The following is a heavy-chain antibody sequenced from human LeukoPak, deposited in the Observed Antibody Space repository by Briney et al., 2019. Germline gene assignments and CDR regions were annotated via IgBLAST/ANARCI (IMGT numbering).Heavy chain of an antibody. Sequence: SETLSLTCTVSGGSISSYYWSWIRQPPGKGLEWIGYIYYSGSTNYNPSLKSRVTISVDTSKNQFSLKLSSVTAADTAVYYCARPPYYYGSGSPGLYYYYYYGMDVWGQGTTVTVSS. CDR3: ARPPYYYGSGSPGLYYYYYYGMDV. CDR1: GGSISSYY. V-gene: IGHV4-59*01. D-gene: IGHD3-10*01. J-gene: IGHJ6*02. CDR2: IYYSGST.